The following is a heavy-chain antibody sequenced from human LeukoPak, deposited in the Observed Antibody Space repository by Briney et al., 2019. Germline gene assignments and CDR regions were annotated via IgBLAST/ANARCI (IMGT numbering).Heavy chain of an antibody. V-gene: IGHV3-21*04. D-gene: IGHD2-15*01. Sequence: GGSLRLSCAASGFTFSSYSMNWVRQAPGKGLEWVSSISSSSSYIYYADSVKGRFTISRDNSKNTLYLQMNSLRAEDTAVYYCAKSGLNRFDYWGQETLVTVSS. CDR1: GFTFSSYS. CDR3: AKSGLNRFDY. J-gene: IGHJ4*02. CDR2: ISSSSSYI.